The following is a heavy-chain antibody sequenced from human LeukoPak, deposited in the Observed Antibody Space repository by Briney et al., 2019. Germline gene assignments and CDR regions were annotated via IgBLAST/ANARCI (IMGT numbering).Heavy chain of an antibody. CDR3: ARRTVWFGDYKEQGMDV. CDR1: GSRFTSYW. Sequence: GAPRRISFKGSGSRFTSYWISWVRRMPGKGLGGLGRIDPSDSYTNYSPSFQGHVTISADKSISTAYLQWSSLKASDTAMYYCARRTVWFGDYKEQGMDVWGKGPTVTVSS. D-gene: IGHD3-10*01. J-gene: IGHJ6*04. V-gene: IGHV5-10-1*01. CDR2: IDPSDSYT.